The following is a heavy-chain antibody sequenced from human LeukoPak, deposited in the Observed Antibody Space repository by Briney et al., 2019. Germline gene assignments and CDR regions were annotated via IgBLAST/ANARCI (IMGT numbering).Heavy chain of an antibody. CDR3: AKAPALYSSGKGEIDY. D-gene: IGHD6-19*01. CDR1: GYTFTGSY. V-gene: IGHV1-2*02. CDR2: INPNSGGT. Sequence: ASVKVSCKASGYTFTGSYMHWVRQAPGQGLEWMGWINPNSGGTNYAQKFQGRVTMTRDTSISTAYMELSRLRSDDTAVYYCAKAPALYSSGKGEIDYWGQGTLVTVSS. J-gene: IGHJ4*02.